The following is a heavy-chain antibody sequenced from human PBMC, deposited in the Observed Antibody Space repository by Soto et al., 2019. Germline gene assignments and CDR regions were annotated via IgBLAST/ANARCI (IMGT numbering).Heavy chain of an antibody. CDR2: IIPIFGTA. D-gene: IGHD1-1*01. CDR1: GGTFSSYA. V-gene: IGHV1-69*05. J-gene: IGHJ6*02. Sequence: SVKVSCKASGGTFSSYAISWVRQAPGQGLEWMGGIIPIFGTANYAQKFQGRVTMTRDTSISTAYMELSRLRSDDTAVYYCAREGNNWNDLGNYYYYGMDVWGQGTTVTVSS. CDR3: AREGNNWNDLGNYYYYGMDV.